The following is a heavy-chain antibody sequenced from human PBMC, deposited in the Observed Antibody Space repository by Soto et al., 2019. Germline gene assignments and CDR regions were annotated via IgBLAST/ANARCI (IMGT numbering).Heavy chain of an antibody. CDR3: ARQTYCSSTSCYGVSGMDV. CDR1: GGTFSSYA. D-gene: IGHD2-2*01. J-gene: IGHJ6*02. Sequence: ASVKVSCKASGGTFSSYAISWVRQAPGQGLEWMGGIIPIFGTANYAQKFQGRVTITADESTSTAYMELSSLRSEDTAVYYCARQTYCSSTSCYGVSGMDVWGQGTTVTVS. V-gene: IGHV1-69*13. CDR2: IIPIFGTA.